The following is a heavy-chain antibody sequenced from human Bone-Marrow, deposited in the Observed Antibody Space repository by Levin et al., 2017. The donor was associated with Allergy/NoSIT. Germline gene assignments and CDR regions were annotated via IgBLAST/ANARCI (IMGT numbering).Heavy chain of an antibody. CDR1: GYIFSRFW. D-gene: IGHD3-22*01. J-gene: IGHJ5*02. CDR2: IYPGDSET. V-gene: IGHV5-51*01. CDR3: ARWDYYHNTDYAYYWFDP. Sequence: GESLKISCKGSGYIFSRFWIGWVRQMPGKGLEWMGMIYPGDSETKYSPSFRGHVTISADKSTSTAYLQWNSLKSSDTATYYCARWDYYHNTDYAYYWFDPWGRGTQVTVSP.